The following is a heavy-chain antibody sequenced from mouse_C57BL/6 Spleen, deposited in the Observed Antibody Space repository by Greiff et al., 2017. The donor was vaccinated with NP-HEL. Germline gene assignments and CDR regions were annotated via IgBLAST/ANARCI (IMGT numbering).Heavy chain of an antibody. CDR3: ARQDGYYAWFAY. CDR1: GFTFSSYT. CDR2: ISGGGGNT. Sequence: EVKLVESGGGLVKPGGSLKLSCAASGFTFSSYTMSWVRQTPEKRLEWVATISGGGGNTYYPDSVKGRFTISRDNAKNTLYLQMSSLRSEDTALYYCARQDGYYAWFAYWGQGTLVTVSA. J-gene: IGHJ3*01. D-gene: IGHD2-3*01. V-gene: IGHV5-9*01.